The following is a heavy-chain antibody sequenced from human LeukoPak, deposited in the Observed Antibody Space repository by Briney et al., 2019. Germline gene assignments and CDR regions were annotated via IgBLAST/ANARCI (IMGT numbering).Heavy chain of an antibody. J-gene: IGHJ6*03. CDR3: ARSRRVVVPSTLNSADDYYYYMDV. V-gene: IGHV7-4-1*02. Sequence: GASVKVSCKASGYTFTSYGISWVRQAPGQGLECLGGINTNTGNPTYAQGFTGRFVFSFDTSVNTAYLQITSLNIEDTAIYYCARSRRVVVPSTLNSADDYYYYMDVWGKGTTVTVSS. D-gene: IGHD2-15*01. CDR1: GYTFTSYG. CDR2: INTNTGNP.